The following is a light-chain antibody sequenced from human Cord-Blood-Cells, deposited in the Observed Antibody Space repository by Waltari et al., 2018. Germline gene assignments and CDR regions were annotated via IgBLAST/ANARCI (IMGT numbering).Light chain of an antibody. CDR3: SSYTSSSTWV. CDR2: DVS. J-gene: IGLJ3*02. V-gene: IGLV2-14*01. Sequence: QSALTHPAPVSGSPGQSLTISCTGTSSDVGAYNYVSWYQQHPGKAPKLMIYDVSNRPSGVSNRFSGSKSGNTASLTISGLQAEDEADYYCSSYTSSSTWVFGGGTKLTVL. CDR1: SSDVGAYNY.